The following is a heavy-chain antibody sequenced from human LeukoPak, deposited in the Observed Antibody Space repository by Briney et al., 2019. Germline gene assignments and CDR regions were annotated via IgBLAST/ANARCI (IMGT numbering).Heavy chain of an antibody. Sequence: GGSLRLSCAASGFTFSSYNMNWVRQIPGKGLEWVSSISTSSDYIYYADSVKGRFTISRDNSKNTLYLQMNSLTAEDTAVYYCARDGTVTAGPFDPWGGGTLVTVSS. CDR1: GFTFSSYN. J-gene: IGHJ5*02. D-gene: IGHD4-17*01. CDR2: ISTSSDYI. V-gene: IGHV3-21*01. CDR3: ARDGTVTAGPFDP.